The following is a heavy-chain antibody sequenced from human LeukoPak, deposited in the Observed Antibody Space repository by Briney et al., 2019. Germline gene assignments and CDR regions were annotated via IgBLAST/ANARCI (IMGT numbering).Heavy chain of an antibody. CDR1: GGSISSSSYY. CDR3: ARHRRNTMVRGYYMDV. CDR2: IYYSGST. Sequence: SETLSLTCTVSGGSISSSSYYWGWIRQPPGKGLEWIGRIYYSGSTYYNPSLKSRVTISVDTSKNQFSLKLSSVTAADTAVYYCARHRRNTMVRGYYMDVWGKGTTVTISS. J-gene: IGHJ6*03. D-gene: IGHD3-10*01. V-gene: IGHV4-39*01.